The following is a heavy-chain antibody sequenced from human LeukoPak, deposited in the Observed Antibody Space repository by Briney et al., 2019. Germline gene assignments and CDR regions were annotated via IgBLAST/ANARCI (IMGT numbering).Heavy chain of an antibody. Sequence: KPSETLSLTCTVSGGSISSSSYYGGWIRQPPEKGLEWIGSMYHSGTTYYNPSLKSRVTISADTSKKQFSLNLSSVTAADTAVYFCARRNSGYPFDYWGQGTLVTVSS. D-gene: IGHD5-12*01. V-gene: IGHV4-39*01. CDR3: ARRNSGYPFDY. J-gene: IGHJ4*02. CDR1: GGSISSSSYY. CDR2: MYHSGTT.